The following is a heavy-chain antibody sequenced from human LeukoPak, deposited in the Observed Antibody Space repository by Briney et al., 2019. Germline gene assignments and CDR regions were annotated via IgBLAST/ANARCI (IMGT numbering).Heavy chain of an antibody. D-gene: IGHD2-21*01. CDR3: ASSVISPLYYYYGMDV. V-gene: IGHV1-18*01. CDR2: ISAYNGNT. J-gene: IGHJ6*02. Sequence: ASVKVSCKASGYTFTSYGISWVRQAPGQGLEWMGWISAYNGNTDYAQKLQGRVTVTTDTSTSTAYMELRSLRSDDTAVYYCASSVISPLYYYYGMDVWGQGTTVTVSS. CDR1: GYTFTSYG.